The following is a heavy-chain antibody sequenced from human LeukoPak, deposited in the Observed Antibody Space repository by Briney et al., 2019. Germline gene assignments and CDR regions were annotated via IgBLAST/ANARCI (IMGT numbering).Heavy chain of an antibody. D-gene: IGHD2-15*01. CDR2: ISGSGGST. J-gene: IGHJ4*02. V-gene: IGHV3-23*01. CDR1: GFTFSSYA. Sequence: GGSLRLSCAASGFTFSSYAMSWVRQAPGKGLEWVSGISGSGGSTYYADSVKGRFTISRDNSKNTLYLQMNSLRVEDTAVYYCAKPAYCSGGSCYSIGYFDYWGQGTLVTVSS. CDR3: AKPAYCSGGSCYSIGYFDY.